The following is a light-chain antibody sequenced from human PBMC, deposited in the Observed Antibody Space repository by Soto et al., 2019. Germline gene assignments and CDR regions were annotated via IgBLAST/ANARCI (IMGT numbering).Light chain of an antibody. J-gene: IGLJ1*01. CDR1: SSNIGSFNY. CDR3: SSYTSASTLYV. V-gene: IGLV2-14*03. CDR2: DVT. Sequence: QSALTQPASVSGSPGQSITISCTGTSSNIGSFNYVSWYQHHPGKDPKLIIYDVTSRPSGISSRFSGFKSGDTAALTISGLQAEDEADYYCSSYTSASTLYVFGTGTKVTVL.